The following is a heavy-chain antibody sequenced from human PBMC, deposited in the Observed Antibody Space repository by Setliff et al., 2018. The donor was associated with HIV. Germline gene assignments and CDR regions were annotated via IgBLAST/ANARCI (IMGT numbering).Heavy chain of an antibody. CDR2: IFYTGST. D-gene: IGHD6-13*01. V-gene: IGHV4-59*12. J-gene: IGHJ6*03. CDR3: ARGARLLAGYSDRWDYYYMGV. Sequence: SETLSITCTVSGGSISSYYWTWLRQFPGKGLEWIGFIFYTGSTTYNPSLNSRVTISVDTSKNQFSLKVNSVTAADTAVYYCARGARLLAGYSDRWDYYYMGVWGKGTTVTVSS. CDR1: GGSISSYY.